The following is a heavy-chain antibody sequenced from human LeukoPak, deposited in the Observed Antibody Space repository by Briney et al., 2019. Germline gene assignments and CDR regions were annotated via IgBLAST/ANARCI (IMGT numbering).Heavy chain of an antibody. CDR3: AKRRLNVYETSPWDPDP. J-gene: IGHJ5*02. D-gene: IGHD2-2*01. Sequence: RGESLKISCKGSGNRFTNNWSAWVRQMPGKGLEWMGIINPDDSDTQYSAPFQGQVTISADRSTSTAYLHWSSLKASDTAIYYCAKRRLNVYETSPWDPDPWGQGTLVPVSS. CDR1: GNRFTNNW. V-gene: IGHV5-51*01. CDR2: INPDDSDT.